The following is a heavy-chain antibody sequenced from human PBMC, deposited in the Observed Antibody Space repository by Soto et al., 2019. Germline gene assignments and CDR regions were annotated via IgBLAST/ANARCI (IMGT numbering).Heavy chain of an antibody. Sequence: EVQLVESVGGLVQPDRSLRLSCVASGFTFDDYAMHWVRQAPGKGLEWVSAISWNSGQLDYADSVRGRFTISRDNAKNSLYLQMNSLRPEDTALYYCAKDKSTGEYSYYRYMDVWGKGTTVTVSS. CDR3: AKDKSTGEYSYYRYMDV. CDR2: ISWNSGQL. CDR1: GFTFDDYA. J-gene: IGHJ6*03. V-gene: IGHV3-9*01. D-gene: IGHD4-17*01.